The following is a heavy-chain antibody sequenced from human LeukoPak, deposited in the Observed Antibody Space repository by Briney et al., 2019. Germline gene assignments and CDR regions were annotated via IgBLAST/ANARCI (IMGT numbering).Heavy chain of an antibody. V-gene: IGHV4-4*07. CDR3: ARDYDSSGRTTDAFDI. Sequence: SETLSLTCTVSGGSMSSYYWSWIRQPAGKGLEWIGRIYTSGSTNYNPSLKSRVTMSVDTSKNQFSLKLSSVTAADTAVYYCARDYDSSGRTTDAFDIWGQGTMVTVSS. J-gene: IGHJ3*02. CDR2: IYTSGST. CDR1: GGSMSSYY. D-gene: IGHD3-22*01.